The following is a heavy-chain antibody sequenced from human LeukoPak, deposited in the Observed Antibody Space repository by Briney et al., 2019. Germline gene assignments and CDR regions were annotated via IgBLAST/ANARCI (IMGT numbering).Heavy chain of an antibody. CDR1: GYTFTGYY. J-gene: IGHJ3*02. CDR2: INPNSGGT. D-gene: IGHD3-22*01. V-gene: IGHV1-2*02. CDR3: ATASPVVVITTGVAFDI. Sequence: ASVKVSCKASGYTFTGYYMHWVRQAPGQGLEWMGWINPNSGGTNYAQKFQGRVTMTRDTSISTAYMELSRLRSDDTAVYYCATASPVVVITTGVAFDIWGQGTMVTVSS.